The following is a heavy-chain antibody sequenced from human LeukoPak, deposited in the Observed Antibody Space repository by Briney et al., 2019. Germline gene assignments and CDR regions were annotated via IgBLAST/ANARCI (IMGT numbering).Heavy chain of an antibody. V-gene: IGHV4-59*01. CDR1: GGSISSYY. CDR3: ARRSSAVTFDY. CDR2: IYYSGST. Sequence: PSETLSLTCTVSGGSISSYYWSWIRQPPGKGLEWIGFIYYSGSTDYNPSLKSRVTISVDTSKNQFSLKLSSVTAADTAVYYCARRSSAVTFDYWGQGILVTVSS. J-gene: IGHJ4*02. D-gene: IGHD4-17*01.